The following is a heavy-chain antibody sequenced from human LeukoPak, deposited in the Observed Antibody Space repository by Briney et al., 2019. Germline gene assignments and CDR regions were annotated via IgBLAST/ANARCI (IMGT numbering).Heavy chain of an antibody. V-gene: IGHV1-46*01. J-gene: IGHJ6*03. Sequence: ASEKVSCKASGYTFTSYYLHWVRQAPGQGLEWMGIINPSGGSTSYAQKFQGRVTMTRDTSTSTVYMELSSLRSEDTAVYYCARDFGGYCSSTSCYDYYYYYMDVWGKGTTVTVSS. CDR2: INPSGGST. CDR1: GYTFTSYY. D-gene: IGHD2-2*01. CDR3: ARDFGGYCSSTSCYDYYYYYMDV.